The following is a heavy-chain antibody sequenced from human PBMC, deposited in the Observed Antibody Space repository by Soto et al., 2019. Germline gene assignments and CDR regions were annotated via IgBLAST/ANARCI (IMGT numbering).Heavy chain of an antibody. Sequence: QVQLVQSGAEVRKPGSSVNVSCKASGGTFSNHTISWVRQAPGQGLEWMGRISPILNIANYAQKFEGRVTITAAKSTSTAYMELSSLRSEDTAVYYCARVAEMGTVTNGFYYYMDVWGKGTTVTVSS. CDR3: ARVAEMGTVTNGFYYYMDV. V-gene: IGHV1-69*02. CDR1: GGTFSNHT. CDR2: ISPILNIA. D-gene: IGHD4-17*01. J-gene: IGHJ6*03.